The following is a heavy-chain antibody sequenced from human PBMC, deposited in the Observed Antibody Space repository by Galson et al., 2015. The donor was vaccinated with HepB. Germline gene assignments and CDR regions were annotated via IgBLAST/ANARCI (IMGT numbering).Heavy chain of an antibody. V-gene: IGHV3-30*04. D-gene: IGHD2-2*01. J-gene: IGHJ5*02. CDR1: GFTFSSYA. CDR2: ISYDGSNK. CDR3: ARGGYCSSTSCYPNWFDP. Sequence: SLRLSCAASGFTFSSYAMHWVRQAPGKGLEWVAVISYDGSNKYYADSVKGRFTISRDNSKNTLYLQMNSLRAEDTAVYYCARGGYCSSTSCYPNWFDPWGQGTLVTVSS.